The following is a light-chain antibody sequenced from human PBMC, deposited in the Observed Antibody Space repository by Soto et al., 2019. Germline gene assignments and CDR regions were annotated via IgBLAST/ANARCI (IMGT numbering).Light chain of an antibody. CDR1: SGHSSYA. Sequence: QLVLTQSPSASASLGASVKLTCTLSSGHSSYAIAWHQQQPEKGPRYLMKLNSDGSHSKGDGIPDRFSGSSSGAERYLTISSLQSEDEADYYCQTWGTGTLVFGGGPSSPS. J-gene: IGLJ2*01. CDR2: LNSDGSH. CDR3: QTWGTGTLV. V-gene: IGLV4-69*01.